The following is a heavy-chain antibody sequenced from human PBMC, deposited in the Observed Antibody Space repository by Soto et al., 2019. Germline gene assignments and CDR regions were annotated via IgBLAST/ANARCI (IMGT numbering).Heavy chain of an antibody. D-gene: IGHD2-21*02. Sequence: QVQLVESGGGVVQPGRSLRLSCAASGFTFSSYAMHWVRQAPGKGLEWVAVISYDGSNKYYADSVKGRFTISRDNSKNSLYRQMTSLRGEDAAVYYCARDPYCGGDCYAGTGAGWFDPWGQGTLVTVSS. CDR2: ISYDGSNK. J-gene: IGHJ5*02. V-gene: IGHV3-30-3*01. CDR1: GFTFSSYA. CDR3: ARDPYCGGDCYAGTGAGWFDP.